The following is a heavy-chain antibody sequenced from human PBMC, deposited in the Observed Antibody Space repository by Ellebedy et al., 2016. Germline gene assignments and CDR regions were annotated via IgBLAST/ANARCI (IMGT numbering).Heavy chain of an antibody. D-gene: IGHD3-22*01. V-gene: IGHV3-23*01. Sequence: GGSLRLSCAASGFTFSSYAMSWVRQAPGKGLEWVSAISGSGGSTYYADSVKGRFTISRDNSKNILYLQMNSLRAEDTALYYCARDLGKVVDYWGQGTLVTVSS. CDR3: ARDLGKVVDY. CDR2: ISGSGGST. CDR1: GFTFSSYA. J-gene: IGHJ4*02.